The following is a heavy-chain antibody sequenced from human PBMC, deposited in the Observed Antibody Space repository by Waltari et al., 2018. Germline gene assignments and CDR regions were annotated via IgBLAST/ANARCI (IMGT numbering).Heavy chain of an antibody. J-gene: IGHJ5*02. CDR1: GDSINSGNYY. CDR3: TTATWILNYRWFAP. Sequence: QVQLQESGPGLVKPSETLSLTCTVSGDSINSGNYYWTWVRQLPGKGLEWIGYTYQNSRTYTNRSLASPVTASVDRSKIQCSRRLRSVTAADTAVYYCTTATWILNYRWFAPWGQGILVTVSS. CDR2: TYQNSRT. V-gene: IGHV4-30-4*08. D-gene: IGHD2-2*03.